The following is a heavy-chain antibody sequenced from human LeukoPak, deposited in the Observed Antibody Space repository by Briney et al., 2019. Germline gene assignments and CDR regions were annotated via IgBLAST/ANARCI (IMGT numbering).Heavy chain of an antibody. Sequence: NPSETLSLTCAVYGGSFSGYYWSWIRQPPGKGLEWIGEINHSGSTNYNPSLKSRVTISVDTSKNQFSLKLSSVTAADTAVYYCARGPGGVVVVAARRGFDPWGQGTLVTVSS. D-gene: IGHD2-15*01. CDR3: ARGPGGVVVVAARRGFDP. CDR1: GGSFSGYY. V-gene: IGHV4-34*01. J-gene: IGHJ5*02. CDR2: INHSGST.